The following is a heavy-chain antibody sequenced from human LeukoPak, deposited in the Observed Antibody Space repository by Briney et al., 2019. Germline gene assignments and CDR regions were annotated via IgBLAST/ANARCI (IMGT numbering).Heavy chain of an antibody. D-gene: IGHD6-19*01. CDR2: IAHSGTT. CDR1: GGSISRYS. CDR3: ARWDDSAWAFGN. V-gene: IGHV4-59*08. J-gene: IGHJ4*02. Sequence: SETLSLTCIVSGGSISRYSWNWIRQSPGKGLEWIGYIAHSGTTSYKSSLKSRVTISVDTFKNQLSLRLTSVTAADTAVYYCARWDDSAWAFGNWGPGTLVTVSS.